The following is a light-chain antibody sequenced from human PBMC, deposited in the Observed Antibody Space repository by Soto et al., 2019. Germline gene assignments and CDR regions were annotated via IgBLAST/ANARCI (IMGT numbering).Light chain of an antibody. CDR3: QQYSDSPRT. V-gene: IGKV3-20*01. J-gene: IGKJ1*01. Sequence: EIVLTQSPGTLSLSLGEKATLSCRASQNIRTSLAWYQHKPGQPPRLLMYGASTRIPGIPDRFSGVGSGTDFTLTISRLDPEDFAVYYCQQYSDSPRTFGQGTKVEFK. CDR1: QNIRTS. CDR2: GAS.